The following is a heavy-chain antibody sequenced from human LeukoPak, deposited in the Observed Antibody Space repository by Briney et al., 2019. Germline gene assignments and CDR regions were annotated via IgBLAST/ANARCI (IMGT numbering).Heavy chain of an antibody. CDR3: ARVGFGNSYDSRGYLAPVDH. Sequence: PSETLSLTCTVSGGSISSGDYYWSWIRQPPGKGLEWIGYIYYRGSTYYNPSLKSRLTISLDTSRNQFSLNLRSVTGADTAVYYCARVGFGNSYDSRGYLAPVDHWGQGTQVTVSS. D-gene: IGHD3-22*01. V-gene: IGHV4-30-4*01. CDR1: GGSISSGDYY. J-gene: IGHJ4*02. CDR2: IYYRGST.